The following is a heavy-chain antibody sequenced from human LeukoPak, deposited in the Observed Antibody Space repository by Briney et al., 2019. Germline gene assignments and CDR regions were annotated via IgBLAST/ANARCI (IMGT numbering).Heavy chain of an antibody. D-gene: IGHD3-16*01. CDR1: GFTFSSYW. J-gene: IGHJ4*02. CDR3: AREAAAYVNFDY. V-gene: IGHV3-7*01. CDR2: IKQDGSEK. Sequence: GGSLRLSCAASGFTFSSYWMSWVRQAPGKGLEWVANIKQDGSEKYYVDSVRGRFTISRDNSKNTLYLQMNSLRAEDTAVYYCAREAAAYVNFDYWGQGTLVTVSS.